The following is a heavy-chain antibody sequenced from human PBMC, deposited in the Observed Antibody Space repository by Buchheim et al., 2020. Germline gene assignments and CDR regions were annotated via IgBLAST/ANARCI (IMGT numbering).Heavy chain of an antibody. CDR3: ATKYYDILTGYYNFSY. V-gene: IGHV4-34*01. D-gene: IGHD3-9*01. Sequence: QVQLQQWGAGLLKPSETLSLTCAVYGGSFSGYYWSWIRQPPGKGLEWIGEINHSGSTNYNPSLKSRVTISVDTSKNQFSLKLSSVTAAYTAVYYCATKYYDILTGYYNFSYWGQGTL. CDR2: INHSGST. CDR1: GGSFSGYY. J-gene: IGHJ4*02.